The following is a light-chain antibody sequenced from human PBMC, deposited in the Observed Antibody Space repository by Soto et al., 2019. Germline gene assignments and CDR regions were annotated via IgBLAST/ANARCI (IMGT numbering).Light chain of an antibody. CDR2: FAS. V-gene: IGKV3-20*01. CDR1: QRVSISY. Sequence: EIVWTQSPGTLSLSPGERSTLSCRSSQRVSISYLAWYQQKPGQAPRLLIYFASSRATGIPDRFSGSGSGTDFTLTIRRLSHEGFGMYYCQQSGSRRPALGKGNKVEI. J-gene: IGKJ1*01. CDR3: QQSGSRRPA.